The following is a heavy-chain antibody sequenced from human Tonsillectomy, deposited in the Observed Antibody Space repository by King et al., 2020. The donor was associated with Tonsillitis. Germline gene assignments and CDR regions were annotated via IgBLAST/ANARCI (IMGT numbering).Heavy chain of an antibody. J-gene: IGHJ4*02. D-gene: IGHD3-10*01. CDR1: GVSISSYF. V-gene: IGHV4-59*01. Sequence: QLQESGPGLVKPSETLSLTCTVSGVSISSYFWSWIRQPPGKGLEWIGYIYYTGSTNYTPSLKSRVTISVDTSENQFSLRLSSVTAAETAVYYCARAYYGSGTYFTHWGQGTLVTVSS. CDR2: IYYTGST. CDR3: ARAYYGSGTYFTH.